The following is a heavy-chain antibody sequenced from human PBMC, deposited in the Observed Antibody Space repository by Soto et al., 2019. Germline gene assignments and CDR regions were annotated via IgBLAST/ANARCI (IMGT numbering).Heavy chain of an antibody. Sequence: QFTLKESGPTLVKPTQTLTLTCTLSGFSLSTSGVGVGWIRQPPGKALEWLALIYWDEDKRYSPSLKSRLTITKDTSTNEVVLTMTNMDPVDTGTYYCAHKGGRGAGMDVWGQGATVTVSS. J-gene: IGHJ6*02. CDR2: IYWDEDK. D-gene: IGHD2-15*01. CDR3: AHKGGRGAGMDV. V-gene: IGHV2-5*02. CDR1: GFSLSTSGVG.